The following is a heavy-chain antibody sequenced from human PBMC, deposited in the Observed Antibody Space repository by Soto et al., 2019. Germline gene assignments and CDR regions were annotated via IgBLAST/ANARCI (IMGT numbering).Heavy chain of an antibody. J-gene: IGHJ3*02. D-gene: IGHD4-4*01. CDR1: GYSFTTYW. CDR2: IYPGDSDT. Sequence: LKISCKGSGYSFTTYWIGWVRQMPGKGLEWMGIIYPGDSDTRYSPSFQGQVTISADKSISTAYLQWSGLKASDTAMYYCARHGGGNYPPLHDAFDIWGQGTMVTVSS. CDR3: ARHGGGNYPPLHDAFDI. V-gene: IGHV5-51*01.